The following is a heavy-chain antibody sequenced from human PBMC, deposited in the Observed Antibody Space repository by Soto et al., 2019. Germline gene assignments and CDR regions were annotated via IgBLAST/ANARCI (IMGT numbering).Heavy chain of an antibody. V-gene: IGHV3-23*01. CDR2: ISGGGGST. CDR1: GFTFSTYA. CDR3: AKSTRPSTPGYHYCYPMDV. D-gene: IGHD3-16*02. Sequence: EVQLLESGGGLVQPGGSLRLSCAASGFTFSTYAMSWVRQAPGKGLEWVSVISGGGGSTYYADSVKGRFAISRDNSKNTLFLQMSSLRAEDTAVYYCAKSTRPSTPGYHYCYPMDVWGQGTTVTVSS. J-gene: IGHJ6*02.